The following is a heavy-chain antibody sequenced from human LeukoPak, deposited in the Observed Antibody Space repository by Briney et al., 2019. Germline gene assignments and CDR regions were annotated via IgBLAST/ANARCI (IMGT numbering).Heavy chain of an antibody. Sequence: GRSLRLSCAASGFTFSSYGMHWVRQAPGKGLEWMAVMSYDGRNTYYADSVKGRFTISRDNSKNTLYLQMNSLRIEDTAVYYCAKVQLERRELLPNFDYWGQGTLVTVSS. J-gene: IGHJ4*02. CDR1: GFTFSSYG. V-gene: IGHV3-30*18. CDR3: AKVQLERRELLPNFDY. D-gene: IGHD1-1*01. CDR2: MSYDGRNT.